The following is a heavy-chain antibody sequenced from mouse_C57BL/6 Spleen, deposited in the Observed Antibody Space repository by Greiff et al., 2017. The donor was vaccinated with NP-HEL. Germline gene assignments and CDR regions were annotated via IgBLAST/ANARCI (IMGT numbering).Heavy chain of an antibody. Sequence: EVQGVESGGGLVKPGGSLKLSCAASGFTFSDYGMHWVRQAPEKGLEWVAYISSGSSTIYYADTVKGRFTISRDNAKNTLFLQMTSLRSEDTAMYYCASPVDYDYDGGAWFAYWGQGTLVTVSA. J-gene: IGHJ3*01. CDR1: GFTFSDYG. V-gene: IGHV5-17*01. CDR2: ISSGSSTI. CDR3: ASPVDYDYDGGAWFAY. D-gene: IGHD2-4*01.